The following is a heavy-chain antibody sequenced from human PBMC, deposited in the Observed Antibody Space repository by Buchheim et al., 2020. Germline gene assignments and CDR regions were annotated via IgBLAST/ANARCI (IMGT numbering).Heavy chain of an antibody. D-gene: IGHD6-13*01. CDR1: GYTFTNYY. V-gene: IGHV1-46*01. CDR2: INPDGGST. J-gene: IGHJ4*02. Sequence: QVQLVQSGAEVKKPGASVKVSCKASGYTFTNYYMHWVRQAPGQGLEWLGMINPDGGSTNYAQKFQGRVPMTRDTSMSTVYMELSSLRSEDTAVYSCAREGYSSSWGGYWGQGTL. CDR3: AREGYSSSWGGY.